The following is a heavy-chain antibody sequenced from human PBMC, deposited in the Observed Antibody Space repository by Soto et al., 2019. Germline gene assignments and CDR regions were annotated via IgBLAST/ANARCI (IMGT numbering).Heavy chain of an antibody. V-gene: IGHV3-23*01. CDR1: GFTFSSYA. CDR2: ISGSGGST. J-gene: IGHJ4*02. Sequence: GGSLRLSCAASGFTFSSYAMSWVRQAPGKGLEWVSAISGSGGSTYYADSVKGRFTISRDNSKNTLYLQMNSLRAEDTAVYYWAKSIQYYYDSSGYYFDYWGQGTLVTVSS. CDR3: AKSIQYYYDSSGYYFDY. D-gene: IGHD3-22*01.